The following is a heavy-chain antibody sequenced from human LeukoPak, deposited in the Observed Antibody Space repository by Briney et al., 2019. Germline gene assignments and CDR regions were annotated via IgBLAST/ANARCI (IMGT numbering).Heavy chain of an antibody. V-gene: IGHV6-1*01. CDR2: TYYRSKWFN. CDR3: ARKDGSGMFFDY. J-gene: IGHJ4*02. CDR1: GDTVSSNSAA. D-gene: IGHD3-10*01. Sequence: SQTLSLTCAISGDTVSSNSAAWNWIRQSPSRGLEWLGRTYYRSKWFNDYAVSVRSRITITPDTSKNQFSLQLNSVTPEDTAVYYCARKDGSGMFFDYWGQGTLVTVSS.